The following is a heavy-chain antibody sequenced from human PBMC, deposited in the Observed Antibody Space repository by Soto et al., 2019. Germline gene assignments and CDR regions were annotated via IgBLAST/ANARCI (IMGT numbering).Heavy chain of an antibody. J-gene: IGHJ4*02. CDR3: ARGRWLQLVFDF. CDR1: GDSVSSGNAA. CDR2: TYYRSKWYS. Sequence: PSQTLSLTCAISGDSVSSGNAAWNWIRQSPSRGLEWLGRTYYRSKWYSDYAVSVKSRITINPDTSKNQFSLQLNSVTPEDTAVYYCARGRWLQLVFDFWGQGTLVTVSS. D-gene: IGHD5-12*01. V-gene: IGHV6-1*01.